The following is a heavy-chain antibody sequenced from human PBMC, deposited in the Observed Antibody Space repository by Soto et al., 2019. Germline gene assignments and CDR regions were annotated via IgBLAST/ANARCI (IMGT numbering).Heavy chain of an antibody. D-gene: IGHD3-22*01. V-gene: IGHV3-33*01. CDR1: GFTFSSYG. Sequence: QVQLVESGGGVVQPGRSLRLSCAASGFTFSSYGMHWVRQAPGKGLEWVAVIWYDGSNKYYADSVKGRFTISRDNYKNTLYLQMNSLRAEDTAVYYCARDYDSTFDYWGQGTLVTVSS. J-gene: IGHJ4*02. CDR3: ARDYDSTFDY. CDR2: IWYDGSNK.